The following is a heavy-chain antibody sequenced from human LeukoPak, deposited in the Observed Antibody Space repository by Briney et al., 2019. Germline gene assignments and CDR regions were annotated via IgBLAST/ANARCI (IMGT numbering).Heavy chain of an antibody. J-gene: IGHJ4*02. D-gene: IGHD6-13*01. CDR3: ARGPYSSSWYDFDY. CDR2: IYYSGST. CDR1: GGSISSYY. Sequence: SETLSLTCTVSGGSISSYYWSWIRPPPGKGLEWIGYIYYSGSTNYNPSLKSRVTISVDTSKNQFSLKLSSVTAADTAVYYCARGPYSSSWYDFDYWGQGTLVTVSS. V-gene: IGHV4-59*01.